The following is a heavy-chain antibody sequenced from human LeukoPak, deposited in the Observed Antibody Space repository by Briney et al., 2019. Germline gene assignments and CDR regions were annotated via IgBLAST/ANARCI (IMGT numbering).Heavy chain of an antibody. CDR1: GFTFSSYW. CDR2: IKQDGSEK. CDR3: ARGWSHYYGEVGDF. J-gene: IGHJ4*02. D-gene: IGHD3-10*01. Sequence: PGGSLRLSCAASGFTFSSYWMSWVRQAPGKGLEWVANIKQDGSEKYYVDSVKGRFTISRDNAKNSLYLQVNSLRAEDTALYYCARGWSHYYGEVGDFWGQGTLVTVSS. V-gene: IGHV3-7*03.